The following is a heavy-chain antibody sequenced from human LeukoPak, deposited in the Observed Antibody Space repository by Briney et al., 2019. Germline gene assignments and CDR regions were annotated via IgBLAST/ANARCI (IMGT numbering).Heavy chain of an antibody. CDR1: GGSISSSTFY. J-gene: IGHJ4*02. D-gene: IGHD7-27*01. Sequence: SETLSLTCTVSGGSISSSTFYWGWIRQPPGKGLEWIGTIYYSGSTFYNPSLKSRVTVSVDTSKNQFSLKLSSLTAADTAVYYCARGARMFWPDLTVDYWGQGTLVTVSS. V-gene: IGHV4-39*07. CDR2: IYYSGST. CDR3: ARGARMFWPDLTVDY.